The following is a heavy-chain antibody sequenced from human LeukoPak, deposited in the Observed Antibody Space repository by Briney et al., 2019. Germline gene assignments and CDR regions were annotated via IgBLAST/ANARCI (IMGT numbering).Heavy chain of an antibody. CDR1: GFTFSSYS. J-gene: IGHJ4*02. CDR2: ISSSSSYI. Sequence: PGGSLRLSCAASGFTFSSYSMNWVRQAPGKGLEWVSSISSSSSYIYYADSVKGRFTTSRDNAKNSLYLQMNSLRAEDTAVYYCARGGFGVVINQLDYWGQGTLVTVSS. D-gene: IGHD3-3*01. V-gene: IGHV3-21*01. CDR3: ARGGFGVVINQLDY.